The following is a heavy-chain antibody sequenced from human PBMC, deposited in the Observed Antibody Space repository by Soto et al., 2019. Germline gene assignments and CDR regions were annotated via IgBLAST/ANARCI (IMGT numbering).Heavy chain of an antibody. Sequence: VKVSCKASGYTFTGYYMHWVRQAPGQGLEWMGWINPNSGGTNYAQKFQGWVTMTRDTSISTAYMELSRLRSDDTAVYYCARDSMASIAVAGLPYYWGQGTLVTVSS. CDR2: INPNSGGT. V-gene: IGHV1-2*04. J-gene: IGHJ4*02. CDR3: ARDSMASIAVAGLPYY. D-gene: IGHD6-19*01. CDR1: GYTFTGYY.